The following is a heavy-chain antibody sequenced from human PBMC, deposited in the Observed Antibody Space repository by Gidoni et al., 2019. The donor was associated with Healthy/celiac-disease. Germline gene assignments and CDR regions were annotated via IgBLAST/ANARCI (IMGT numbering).Heavy chain of an antibody. D-gene: IGHD6-6*01. Sequence: QVQLVQSGAEVKKPGAAVKVSCKASGYTFTSYGISWVRQAPGQGLEWMGWISAYNVNTNYAQKLQGRVTMTTDTSTSTAYMELRGLRSDDTAVYYCARGRLRAARPESFQHWGQGTLVTVSS. CDR3: ARGRLRAARPESFQH. CDR1: GYTFTSYG. V-gene: IGHV1-18*01. J-gene: IGHJ1*01. CDR2: ISAYNVNT.